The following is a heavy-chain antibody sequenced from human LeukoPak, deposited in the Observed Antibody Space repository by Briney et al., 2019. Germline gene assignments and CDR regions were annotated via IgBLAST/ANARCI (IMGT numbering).Heavy chain of an antibody. CDR1: GFTFTSYA. CDR3: AKSLIGSGYGWAPFDY. V-gene: IGHV3-23*01. CDR2: ISGSGGDT. Sequence: GGSLRLSCAASGFTFTSYAMSWVRQAPGKGLEWVSAISGSGGDTYYADSVKGRFTISRDNSKNTLYLQMNSLRAEDTAVYYCAKSLIGSGYGWAPFDYWGQGTPVTVSS. D-gene: IGHD5-12*01. J-gene: IGHJ4*02.